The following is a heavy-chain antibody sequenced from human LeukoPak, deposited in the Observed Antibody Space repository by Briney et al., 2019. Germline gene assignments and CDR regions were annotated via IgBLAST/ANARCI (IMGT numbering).Heavy chain of an antibody. J-gene: IGHJ3*02. CDR1: GGSISSGSYY. V-gene: IGHV4-61*02. CDR2: IYTSGST. D-gene: IGHD1-7*01. CDR3: ARARTRENAFDI. Sequence: PSETLSLTCTVSGGSISSGSYYCSWIRQPAGKGLEWIGRIYTSGSTNYNPSLKSRVTISVDTSKNQFSLKLSSVTAADTAVYYCARARTRENAFDIWGQGTMVTVSS.